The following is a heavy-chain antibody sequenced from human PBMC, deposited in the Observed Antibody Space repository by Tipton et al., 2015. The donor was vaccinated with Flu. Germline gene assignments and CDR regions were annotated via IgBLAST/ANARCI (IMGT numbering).Heavy chain of an antibody. J-gene: IGHJ4*02. V-gene: IGHV3-7*01. CDR3: ARTRGGYCTSSSCYADYFDY. Sequence: SLRLSCAASGFTFSTYWMSWVRQAPGKGLEWVANINQGGSEKYYVDSVKGRFTISRDNGKNSLHLQMNSLRAEDTAVYYCARTRGGYCTSSSCYADYFDYWGQGTLVTVSS. CDR2: INQGGSEK. D-gene: IGHD2-2*01. CDR1: GFTFSTYW.